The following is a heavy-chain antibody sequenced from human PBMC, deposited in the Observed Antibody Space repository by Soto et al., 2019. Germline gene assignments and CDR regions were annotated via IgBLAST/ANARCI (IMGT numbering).Heavy chain of an antibody. CDR2: IYYSGST. CDR3: ARITGSGPNAFDI. V-gene: IGHV4-61*01. CDR1: GRSVSSGSYY. Sequence: SETLSLTCTVSGRSVSSGSYYWSWIRQPPGKGLEWIGYIYYSGSTNYNPSLKSRVTISVDTSKNQSSLKLSSVTAADTAVYYCARITGSGPNAFDIWGQGTMVTVSS. J-gene: IGHJ3*02. D-gene: IGHD3-9*01.